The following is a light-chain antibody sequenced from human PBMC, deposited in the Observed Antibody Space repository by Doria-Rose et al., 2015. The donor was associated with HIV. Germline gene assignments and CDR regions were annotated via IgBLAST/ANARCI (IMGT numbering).Light chain of an antibody. V-gene: IGKV3-20*01. CDR1: QRVKSSY. CDR3: QQYGTSRGT. J-gene: IGKJ5*01. Sequence: EIVLTQSPGTLSLSPGERATLSCRASQRVKSSYLAWYQQKPGQAPRLLIYDASTRATGIPDRLSGSGSGTDFTLTISRLEPEDVAVYYCQQYGTSRGTFGQGTRL. CDR2: DAS.